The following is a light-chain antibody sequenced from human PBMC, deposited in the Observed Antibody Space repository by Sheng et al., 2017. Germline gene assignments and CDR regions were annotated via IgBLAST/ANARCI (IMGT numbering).Light chain of an antibody. CDR2: DVS. CDR1: SSDVGGA. Sequence: QSALTQPPSASGSPGQSVTISCTGTSSDVGGAVSWYQQHPGKAPKLIIYDVSKRPLGASTRFSGSKSGNTASLTISGLQAEDEADYYCNSYTATSTAFGTGTKGHRP. V-gene: IGLV2-14*03. CDR3: NSYTATSTA. J-gene: IGLJ1*01.